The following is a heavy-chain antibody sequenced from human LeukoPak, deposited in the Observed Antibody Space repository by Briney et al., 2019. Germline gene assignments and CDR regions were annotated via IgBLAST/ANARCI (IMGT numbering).Heavy chain of an antibody. CDR1: GFTLSSYS. CDR3: ARGRVAARLDY. D-gene: IGHD6-6*01. J-gene: IGHJ4*02. V-gene: IGHV3-21*01. CDR2: ISSSSSYI. Sequence: GGSLRLSCAASGFTLSSYSMNWVRQAPGKGLEWVSSISSSSSYIYYADSVKGRFTISRDNAKNSLYLQMNSLRAEDTAVYYCARGRVAARLDYWGQGTLVTVSS.